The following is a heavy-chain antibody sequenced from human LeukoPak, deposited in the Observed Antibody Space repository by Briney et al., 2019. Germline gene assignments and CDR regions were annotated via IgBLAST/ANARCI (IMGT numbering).Heavy chain of an antibody. D-gene: IGHD6-13*01. CDR3: ARAWSAALTRFDY. CDR1: GGSFTGYY. J-gene: IGHJ4*02. V-gene: IGHV4-34*01. Sequence: SETLSLTCAVYGGSFTGYYWTWIRQPPGKGLEWIAEINHSGITNYNPSLKSRVITSVDTSMNQFSLKLTSVTAADTAVYYCARAWSAALTRFDYWGQGTLVTVSS. CDR2: INHSGIT.